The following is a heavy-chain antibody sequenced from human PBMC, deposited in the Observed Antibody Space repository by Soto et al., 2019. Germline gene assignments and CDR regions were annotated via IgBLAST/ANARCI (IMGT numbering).Heavy chain of an antibody. J-gene: IGHJ4*02. D-gene: IGHD5-12*01. CDR2: ISFDGSTK. V-gene: IGHV3-30-3*01. Sequence: QVQLVESGGGVVQPGRSLRLSCAASGFRFSSYAMHWVRQAPGKGLEWVAFISFDGSTKSYADSVKDRFTVSRDNSENTLYVQMNSLRPEDTGIYYCARDRRFGNGYNLGFDSWGQGTLVTVSS. CDR1: GFRFSSYA. CDR3: ARDRRFGNGYNLGFDS.